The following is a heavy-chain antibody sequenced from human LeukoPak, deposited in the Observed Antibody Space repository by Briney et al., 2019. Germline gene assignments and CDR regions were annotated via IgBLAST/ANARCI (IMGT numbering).Heavy chain of an antibody. J-gene: IGHJ4*02. CDR2: MNPNSGNT. V-gene: IGHV1-8*01. D-gene: IGHD2-15*01. Sequence: GASVKVSRKASGYTFTSYDFNWVRQATGQGPEGMGWMNPNSGNTGYAQKFQGRVTMTRNTSISTAYMELSSLRSDDTAIYYCPIGGIGRGYCSGGSCYDNSFGNWGQGTLATVSS. CDR3: PIGGIGRGYCSGGSCYDNSFGN. CDR1: GYTFTSYD.